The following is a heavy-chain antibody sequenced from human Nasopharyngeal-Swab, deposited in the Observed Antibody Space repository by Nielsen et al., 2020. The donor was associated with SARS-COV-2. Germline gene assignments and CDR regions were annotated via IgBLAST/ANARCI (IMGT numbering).Heavy chain of an antibody. CDR3: ARGGSSGESSFDY. CDR1: GFTFSSYA. J-gene: IGHJ4*02. Sequence: GESLKISCAASGFTFSSYAMHWVRQAPGKGLEWLGVISYDGSIKRSADFVEGRFTISRDNSKNTLYLQMNSLRTDDTAVYYCARGGSSGESSFDYWGQGTLVTVSS. D-gene: IGHD5-12*01. V-gene: IGHV3-30-3*01. CDR2: ISYDGSIK.